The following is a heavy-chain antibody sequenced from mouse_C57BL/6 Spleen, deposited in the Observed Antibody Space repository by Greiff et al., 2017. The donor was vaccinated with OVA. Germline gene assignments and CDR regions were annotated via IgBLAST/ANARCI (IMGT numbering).Heavy chain of an antibody. V-gene: IGHV1-64*01. CDR3: ARTGLGDYAMEY. CDR1: GYTFTSYW. J-gene: IGHJ4*01. CDR2: IHPNSGST. Sequence: QVQLQQPGAELVKPGASVKLSCKASGYTFTSYWMHWVKQRPGQGLEWIGMIHPNSGSTNYNEKFKSKATLTVDKSSSTAYMQLSSLTSEDSAVYYCARTGLGDYAMEYWGQGTSVTVSS. D-gene: IGHD4-1*01.